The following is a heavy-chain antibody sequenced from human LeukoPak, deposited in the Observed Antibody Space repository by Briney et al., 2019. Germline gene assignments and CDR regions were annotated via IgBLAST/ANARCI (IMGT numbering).Heavy chain of an antibody. V-gene: IGHV3-30*18. D-gene: IGHD6-13*01. J-gene: IGHJ5*02. CDR3: AKDISNYGAAAGTSDP. CDR2: ISYDGSNK. Sequence: SGGSLRLSCAASGFTFSSYSMNWVRQAPGKGLEWVAVISYDGSNKYYADSVKGRFTISRDNSKNTLYLQMNSLRAEDTAVHYCAKDISNYGAAAGTSDPWGQGTLVTVSS. CDR1: GFTFSSYS.